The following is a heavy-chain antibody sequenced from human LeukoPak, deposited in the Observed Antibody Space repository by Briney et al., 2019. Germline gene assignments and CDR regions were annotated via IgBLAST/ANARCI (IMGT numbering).Heavy chain of an antibody. CDR3: ARGYYTHFYDYVWGSYIRLPNYFDY. V-gene: IGHV4-34*01. Sequence: SETLSLTCAVYGGSFSGYYWSWIRQPPGKGLEWIGEINHSGSTNYNPSLKSRVTISVGTSKNQFSLKLSSVTAADTAVYYCARGYYTHFYDYVWGSYIRLPNYFDYWGQETLVTVSS. CDR1: GGSFSGYY. D-gene: IGHD3-16*01. J-gene: IGHJ4*02. CDR2: INHSGST.